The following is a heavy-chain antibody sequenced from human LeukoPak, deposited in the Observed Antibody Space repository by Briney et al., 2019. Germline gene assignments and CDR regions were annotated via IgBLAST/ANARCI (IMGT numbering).Heavy chain of an antibody. Sequence: SVKVSCKASGGTFTSYAISWVRQAPGQGLEWMGGINPIFGTANYAQKFQGRVTITADKSTSTAYMELSSLRSEDSAVYYCARTFGASYYGSGRYHIREGNWFDPWGQGTLVTVSS. CDR1: GGTFTSYA. V-gene: IGHV1-69*06. J-gene: IGHJ5*02. D-gene: IGHD3-10*01. CDR3: ARTFGASYYGSGRYHIREGNWFDP. CDR2: INPIFGTA.